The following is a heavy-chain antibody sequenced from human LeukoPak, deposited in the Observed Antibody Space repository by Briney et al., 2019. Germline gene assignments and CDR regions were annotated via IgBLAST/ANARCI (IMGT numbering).Heavy chain of an antibody. Sequence: GGSLRLSCVVSGLTVSNNYMTWVRQATGKGLEWVSLIFSGGGTYYADSVKGRFTISRDSSKNTLYLQMNSLRAEDTALYYCARDPGAAAGNLWSWGQGTLVTVSS. V-gene: IGHV3-66*01. CDR2: IFSGGGT. CDR3: ARDPGAAAGNLWS. CDR1: GLTVSNNY. J-gene: IGHJ5*02. D-gene: IGHD6-25*01.